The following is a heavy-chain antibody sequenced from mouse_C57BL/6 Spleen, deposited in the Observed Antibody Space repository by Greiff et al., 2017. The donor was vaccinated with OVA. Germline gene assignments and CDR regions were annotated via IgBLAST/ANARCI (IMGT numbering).Heavy chain of an antibody. CDR1: GYSITSGYY. D-gene: IGHD3-1*01. CDR3: ARDRAGGTMDY. CDR2: ISYDGSN. Sequence: DVQLQESGPGLVKPSQSLSLTCSVTGYSITSGYYWNWIRQFPGNKLEWMGYISYDGSNNYNPSLKNRISITRDTSKNQFFLKLNSVTTEDTATYYCARDRAGGTMDYWGQGTSVTVSS. J-gene: IGHJ4*01. V-gene: IGHV3-6*01.